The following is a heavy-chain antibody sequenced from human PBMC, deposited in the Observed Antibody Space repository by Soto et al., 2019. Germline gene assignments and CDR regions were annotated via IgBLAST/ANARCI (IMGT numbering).Heavy chain of an antibody. CDR1: GGSISSGGYY. CDR2: IYYSGST. V-gene: IGHV4-31*03. CDR3: ARESGRHSVAADY. Sequence: QVQLQESGPGLVKPSQTLSLTCTVSGGSISSGGYYWSWIRQHPGKGLEWIGYIYYSGSTYYNPSLKSRVXXSXDXXKNQYSLKLSSVTAADTAVYYCARESGRHSVAADYWGQGTLVTVSS. D-gene: IGHD6-19*01. J-gene: IGHJ4*02.